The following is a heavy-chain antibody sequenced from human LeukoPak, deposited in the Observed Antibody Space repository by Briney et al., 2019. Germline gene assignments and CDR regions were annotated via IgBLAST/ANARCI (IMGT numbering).Heavy chain of an antibody. Sequence: GGSLRLSCAASGFTFSSYGMHWVRKAPGKGLEWVAVISYDGSNKYYADSVRGRFTISRDNSKTTLYLQMSSLRAEDTAVYYCAKDRGIAVAGYFDYWGQGTLVTVSS. CDR3: AKDRGIAVAGYFDY. CDR2: ISYDGSNK. J-gene: IGHJ4*02. D-gene: IGHD6-19*01. CDR1: GFTFSSYG. V-gene: IGHV3-30*18.